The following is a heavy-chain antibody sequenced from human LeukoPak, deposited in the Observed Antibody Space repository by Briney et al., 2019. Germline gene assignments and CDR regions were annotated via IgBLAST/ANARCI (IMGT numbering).Heavy chain of an antibody. Sequence: GGSLRLSCAASGFTFSSYTMNWVRQAPGKGLEWVSAISGSGVGTYYADSVKGRFTISRDNSWNTLYLQMSSLRAEDTAVYYCAKSGDTAMVIGGYWGQGTLVTVSS. CDR3: AKSGDTAMVIGGY. CDR1: GFTFSSYT. CDR2: ISGSGVGT. J-gene: IGHJ4*02. V-gene: IGHV3-23*01. D-gene: IGHD5-18*01.